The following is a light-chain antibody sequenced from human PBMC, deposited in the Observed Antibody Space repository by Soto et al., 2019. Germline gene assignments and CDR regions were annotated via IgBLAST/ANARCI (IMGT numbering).Light chain of an antibody. V-gene: IGKV3-15*01. J-gene: IGKJ1*01. CDR2: GVS. Sequence: EIVLTQSPATLSVSPGERATLSCRASQSVNSYLAWYQQKPGQAPRLLIYGVSTRATGVPARFSGSGSGTEFTLTISSLQSEDFAVYFCQQYYNWPRTFGQGTKVDIK. CDR1: QSVNSY. CDR3: QQYYNWPRT.